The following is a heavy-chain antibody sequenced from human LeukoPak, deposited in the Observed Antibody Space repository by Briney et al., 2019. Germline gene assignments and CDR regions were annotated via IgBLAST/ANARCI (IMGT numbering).Heavy chain of an antibody. V-gene: IGHV3-23*01. CDR2: ISGSGGST. CDR1: GFTFSSYA. CDR3: AKPSRGRAAIDYYYGMDV. J-gene: IGHJ6*02. Sequence: GASLRLSCAASGFTFSSYAMSWVRRAPGKGLEWVSAISGSGGSTYYADSVKGRFTISRDNSKNTLYLQMNSLRAEDTAVYYCAKPSRGRAAIDYYYGMDVWGQGTTVTVSS. D-gene: IGHD2-2*02.